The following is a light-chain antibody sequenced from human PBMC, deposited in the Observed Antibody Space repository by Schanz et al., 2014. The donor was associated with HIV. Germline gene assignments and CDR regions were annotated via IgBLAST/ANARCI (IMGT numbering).Light chain of an antibody. J-gene: IGKJ1*01. CDR3: QQYSTSSRT. V-gene: IGKV1-5*03. CDR2: QAS. Sequence: DIQMTQSPSTLSASVGDRVTITCRASQNIGKWLTWYQQKPGKAPNLLIYQASTLKTGVPSRFSGSGSGTEFTLTISSLRPDDFGTYYCQQYSTSSRTFGQGTKVEVQ. CDR1: QNIGKW.